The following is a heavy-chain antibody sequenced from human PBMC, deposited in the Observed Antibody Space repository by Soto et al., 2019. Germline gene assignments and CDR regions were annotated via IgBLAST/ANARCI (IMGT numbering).Heavy chain of an antibody. CDR3: ARAPYDYGDYFVTWYFDL. V-gene: IGHV1-69*13. CDR1: GGTFSSYA. CDR2: IIPIFGTA. J-gene: IGHJ2*01. Sequence: ASVKVSCKASGGTFSSYAISWVRQAPGQGLEWMGGIIPIFGTANYAQKFQGRVTITADESTSTAYMELSSLRSEDTAVYYCARAPYDYGDYFVTWYFDLWGRGTLVTVSS. D-gene: IGHD4-17*01.